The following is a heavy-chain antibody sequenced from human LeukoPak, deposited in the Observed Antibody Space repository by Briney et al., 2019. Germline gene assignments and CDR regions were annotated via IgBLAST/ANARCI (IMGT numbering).Heavy chain of an antibody. Sequence: KPGESLKISCKGSGYSFTSYWIGWVRQMPGKGLEWMGIFYPGDSDTRYSPSFQGQVTISADKSISTAYLQWSSLKASDTAMYYCASTSNSWYEHKYYFDYWGQGTLVTVSS. CDR1: GYSFTSYW. V-gene: IGHV5-51*03. CDR3: ASTSNSWYEHKYYFDY. J-gene: IGHJ4*02. CDR2: FYPGDSDT. D-gene: IGHD6-13*01.